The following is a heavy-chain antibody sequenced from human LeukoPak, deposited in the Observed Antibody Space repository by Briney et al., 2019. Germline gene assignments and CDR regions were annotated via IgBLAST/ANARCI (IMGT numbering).Heavy chain of an antibody. CDR1: GFTFSTYD. J-gene: IGHJ6*02. D-gene: IGHD3-16*01. V-gene: IGHV3-13*04. CDR2: IGPAGDT. Sequence: PGGSLRLSCAASGFTFSTYDMHWVRQVTGKGLEWVSAIGPAGDTYYPGSVQGRLTISRENGKNSLYLQMNSLRAGDTAVYYCARGGLREFSEDYYYNYGMDVWGQGTTVTVSS. CDR3: ARGGLREFSEDYYYNYGMDV.